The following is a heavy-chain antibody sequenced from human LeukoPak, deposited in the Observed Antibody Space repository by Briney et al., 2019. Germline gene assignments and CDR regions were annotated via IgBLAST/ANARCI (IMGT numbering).Heavy chain of an antibody. Sequence: GASVKVSCKASGYTFTGYYMHWVRQAPGQGLEWMGWINPNSGGTNYAQKFQGRVTMTTDTSITTAHMELSRLRSDDTAVYYCARDVGYYDSSGETLRRNAFDIWGQGTMVTVSS. J-gene: IGHJ3*02. CDR1: GYTFTGYY. CDR2: INPNSGGT. D-gene: IGHD3-22*01. V-gene: IGHV1-2*02. CDR3: ARDVGYYDSSGETLRRNAFDI.